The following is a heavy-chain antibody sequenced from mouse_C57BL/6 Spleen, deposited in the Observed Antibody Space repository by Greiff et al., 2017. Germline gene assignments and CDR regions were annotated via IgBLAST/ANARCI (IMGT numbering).Heavy chain of an antibody. J-gene: IGHJ3*01. V-gene: IGHV1-74*01. CDR1: GYTFTSYW. Sequence: QVQLQQSGAELVKPGASVKVSCKASGYTFTSYWMHWVKQRPGQGLEWIGRIHPSDSATNYNQKFKGKATLPVNNSSSTAYMQLSSLTSEDSAVYYWAIRLYYDYDWFAYWGQGTLVTVSA. CDR3: AIRLYYDYDWFAY. CDR2: IHPSDSAT. D-gene: IGHD2-4*01.